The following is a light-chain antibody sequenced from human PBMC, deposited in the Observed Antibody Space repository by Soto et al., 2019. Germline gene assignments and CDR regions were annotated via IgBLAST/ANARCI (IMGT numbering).Light chain of an antibody. V-gene: IGLV3-21*02. J-gene: IGLJ1*01. CDR2: DDN. CDR3: QVWDSSGDLCV. CDR1: NIGSQS. Sequence: SYELTQPPSVSVAPGQTARITCGGNNIGSQSVHWYQQKPGQAPVLVVYDDNDRPSGIPERFSGSNSGNTATLTISRVEAGDEADYYCQVWDSSGDLCVFGTGTKVTVL.